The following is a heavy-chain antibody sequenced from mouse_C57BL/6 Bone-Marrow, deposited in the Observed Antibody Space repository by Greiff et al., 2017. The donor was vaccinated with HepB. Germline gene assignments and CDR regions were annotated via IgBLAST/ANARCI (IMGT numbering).Heavy chain of an antibody. CDR2: IYPRSGNT. Sequence: QVQLQQSGAELARPGASVKLSCKASGYTFTSYGISWVKQRTGQGLEWIGEIYPRSGNTYYNEKFKDKATLTADKSSSTAYMELRSLTSVDSAVYFCARDYYYGSSYVWFAYWGQETLVTVSA. J-gene: IGHJ3*01. CDR1: GYTFTSYG. D-gene: IGHD1-1*01. V-gene: IGHV1-81*01. CDR3: ARDYYYGSSYVWFAY.